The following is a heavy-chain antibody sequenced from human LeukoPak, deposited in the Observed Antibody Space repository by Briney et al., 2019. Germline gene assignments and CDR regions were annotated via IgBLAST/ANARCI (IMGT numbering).Heavy chain of an antibody. V-gene: IGHV1-46*01. D-gene: IGHD3-3*01. J-gene: IGHJ6*03. Sequence: GASVKVSCKASGYPFTNYFIHWVRQAPGQGLEWMGVINLGDDTTTYTQKFQGRVTMTRDTSTNTVYMKLTSLRSEDTAVYYCARDQHTLFGVVTPIPYYMDVWGKGTTVTVSS. CDR1: GYPFTNYF. CDR3: ARDQHTLFGVVTPIPYYMDV. CDR2: INLGDDTT.